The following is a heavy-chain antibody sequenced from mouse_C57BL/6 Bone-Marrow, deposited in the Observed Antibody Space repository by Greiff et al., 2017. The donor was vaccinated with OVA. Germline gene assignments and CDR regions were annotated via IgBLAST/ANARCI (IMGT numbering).Heavy chain of an antibody. CDR1: GFPITSGYY. J-gene: IGHJ2*01. V-gene: IGHV12-3*01. Sequence: QVHVKQSGPGLVKPSQSLFLTCSITGFPITSGYYWIWIRQSPGKPLEWMGYITHSGETFYNPSLQSPISITRETSKNQFFLQLNSVTTEDTAMYYCAGDNWYYFDYWGQGTTLTVSS. D-gene: IGHD4-1*01. CDR2: ITHSGET. CDR3: AGDNWYYFDY.